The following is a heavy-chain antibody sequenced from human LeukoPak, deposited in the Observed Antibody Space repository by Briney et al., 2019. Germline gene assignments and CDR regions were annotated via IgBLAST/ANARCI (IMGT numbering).Heavy chain of an antibody. CDR3: ARGPLSGSYSDQH. CDR1: GGTFSSYA. J-gene: IGHJ4*02. CDR2: IIPIFGTA. D-gene: IGHD1-26*01. V-gene: IGHV1-69*13. Sequence: GASVKVSCRASGGTFSSYAISWVRQAPGQGLEWMGGIIPIFGTANYAQKFQGRVTITADESTSTAYMELSSLRSEDTAVYYCARGPLSGSYSDQHWGQGTLVTVSS.